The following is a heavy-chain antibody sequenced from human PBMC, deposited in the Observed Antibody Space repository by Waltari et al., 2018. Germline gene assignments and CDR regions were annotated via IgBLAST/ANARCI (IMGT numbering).Heavy chain of an antibody. D-gene: IGHD5-12*01. Sequence: QVQLVESVGGVVQPGGSLRLSCGASAFSLSSYAIFWVRLAPGKGLEWLSLISFDGTTKNHAASVRGRFTISRDSSKVYLEMNSLRPEDTAIYYCARGPGGYSGFFDYWGQGILVTVSS. V-gene: IGHV3-30*03. CDR1: AFSLSSYA. J-gene: IGHJ4*02. CDR2: ISFDGTTK. CDR3: ARGPGGYSGFFDY.